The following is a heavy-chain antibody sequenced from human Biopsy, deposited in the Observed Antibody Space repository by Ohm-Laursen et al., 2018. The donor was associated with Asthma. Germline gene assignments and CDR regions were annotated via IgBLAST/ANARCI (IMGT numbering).Heavy chain of an antibody. Sequence: GASVKVSRKLSGYSLTDLSMHWVRQAPGQGLEWMGGHDHEEGGTVNARRFQGRVTMTEDTSTDTAYMELSSLSSDDTAVYYCASDFPKDYVRYNFQFWGQGTLVTVSS. CDR2: HDHEEGGT. V-gene: IGHV1-24*01. CDR1: GYSLTDLS. D-gene: IGHD4-17*01. CDR3: ASDFPKDYVRYNFQF. J-gene: IGHJ4*02.